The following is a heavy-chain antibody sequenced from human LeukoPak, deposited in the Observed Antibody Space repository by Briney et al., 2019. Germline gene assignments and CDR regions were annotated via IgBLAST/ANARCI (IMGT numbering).Heavy chain of an antibody. CDR1: GGTFSSYA. V-gene: IGHV1-69*04. CDR2: IIPILGIA. D-gene: IGHD4-4*01. J-gene: IGHJ4*02. Sequence: ALVKVSCKASGGTFSSYAIGWVRQAPGQGLEWMGRIIPILGIANYAQKFQGRVTITADKSTSTAYMELSSLRSEDTAVYYCARDLDYSNYLFENYFDYWGQGTLVTVSS. CDR3: ARDLDYSNYLFENYFDY.